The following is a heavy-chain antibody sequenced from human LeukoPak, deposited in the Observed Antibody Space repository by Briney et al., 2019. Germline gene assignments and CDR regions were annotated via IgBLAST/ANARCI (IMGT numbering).Heavy chain of an antibody. Sequence: SQTLSLTCTVSGGSISSGDYYWSWIRQHPGKGLEWIGYIYYSGSTYYNPSLKSRVTISVDTSKNQFSLKLSSVTAADTAVYYCARGVVVPAALISDYGMDVWGQGTTVTVSS. V-gene: IGHV4-31*03. J-gene: IGHJ6*02. CDR3: ARGVVVPAALISDYGMDV. D-gene: IGHD2-2*01. CDR2: IYYSGST. CDR1: GGSISSGDYY.